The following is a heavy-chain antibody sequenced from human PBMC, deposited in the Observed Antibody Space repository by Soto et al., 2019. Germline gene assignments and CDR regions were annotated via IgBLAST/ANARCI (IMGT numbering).Heavy chain of an antibody. Sequence: SVKVSCKASGGTFSSYAISWVRQAPGQGLEWMGGIIPIFGTANYAQKFQGRVTITADESTSTAYMELSSLRSEDTAVYYCARDSTTVTKLVTGRDYLDYWGQGTLVTVSS. D-gene: IGHD4-17*01. J-gene: IGHJ4*02. CDR2: IIPIFGTA. CDR3: ARDSTTVTKLVTGRDYLDY. V-gene: IGHV1-69*13. CDR1: GGTFSSYA.